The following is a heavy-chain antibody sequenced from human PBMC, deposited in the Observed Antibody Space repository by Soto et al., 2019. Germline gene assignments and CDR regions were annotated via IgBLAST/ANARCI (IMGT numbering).Heavy chain of an antibody. D-gene: IGHD2-15*01. CDR1: GGSISSGGYY. CDR3: ARVGGYCSGGSCYWGYYYYYYGMDV. V-gene: IGHV4-31*03. CDR2: IYYSGST. Sequence: QVQLQESGPGLVKPSQTLSLTCTVSGGSISSGGYYWSWIRQHPGKGLEWIGYIYYSGSTYYNPSLKSRVTISVDTSKNQFSLKLSSVTAADTAVYYCARVGGYCSGGSCYWGYYYYYYGMDVWGQGTTVTVSS. J-gene: IGHJ6*02.